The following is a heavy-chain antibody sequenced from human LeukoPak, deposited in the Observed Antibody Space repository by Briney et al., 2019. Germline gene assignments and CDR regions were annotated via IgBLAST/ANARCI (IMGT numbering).Heavy chain of an antibody. J-gene: IGHJ4*02. CDR1: GSSFSRYW. CDR3: AREAPLGVHDY. CDR2: IKQDGSEK. V-gene: IGHV3-7*01. D-gene: IGHD3-10*01. Sequence: GGSLRLSCAASGSSFSRYWMSWVRQAPGKGLEWVANIKQDGSEKYYVGSVKGRFSISRDNAKNSVYLQMNSLRVEDTAVYYCAREAPLGVHDYWGQGTLVAVSS.